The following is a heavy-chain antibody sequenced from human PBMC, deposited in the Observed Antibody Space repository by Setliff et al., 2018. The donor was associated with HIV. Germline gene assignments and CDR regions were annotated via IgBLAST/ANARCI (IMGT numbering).Heavy chain of an antibody. V-gene: IGHV4-34*01. CDR3: ARGYEGSSPGGAFDI. CDR2: INHSGSS. Sequence: PSETLSLTCAVYGGSFSNYYWSWIRQSPGKGLEWIGEINHSGSSNYNPSLKSRVTISVDTSKNQFSVRLSSVTAADTAVYYCARGYEGSSPGGAFDIWGLGTMVTVSS. J-gene: IGHJ3*02. D-gene: IGHD6-6*01. CDR1: GGSFSNYY.